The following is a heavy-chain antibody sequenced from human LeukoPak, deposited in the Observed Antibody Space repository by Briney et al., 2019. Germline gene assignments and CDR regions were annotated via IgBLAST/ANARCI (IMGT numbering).Heavy chain of an antibody. CDR1: GYSLTSYW. Sequence: GESLKISCKGSGYSLTSYWIGWVRQMPGKGLEWMGIIYPGDSDTRYSPSFQGQVTISADKSISTAYLQWSSLKASDTAMYYCASRRYFDWLSLDAFDIWGQGTMVTVSS. CDR2: IYPGDSDT. V-gene: IGHV5-51*01. D-gene: IGHD3-9*01. CDR3: ASRRYFDWLSLDAFDI. J-gene: IGHJ3*02.